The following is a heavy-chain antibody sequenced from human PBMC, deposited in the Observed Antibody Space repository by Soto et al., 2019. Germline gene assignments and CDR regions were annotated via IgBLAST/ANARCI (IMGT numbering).Heavy chain of an antibody. CDR3: AKDGRRVYCSSTRCYTSWFDH. V-gene: IGHV3-30*18. CDR1: GFTFRSYG. CDR2: ISYDGSNK. J-gene: IGHJ5*02. D-gene: IGHD2-2*02. Sequence: PGGSLRLSCAASGFTFRSYGMHWVRQAPAKGLEWVAVISYDGSNKYYADSVKGRFTISRDNSKNTLYLQMNSLRAEDTDVYYCAKDGRRVYCSSTRCYTSWFDHWGQGTLVTVSS.